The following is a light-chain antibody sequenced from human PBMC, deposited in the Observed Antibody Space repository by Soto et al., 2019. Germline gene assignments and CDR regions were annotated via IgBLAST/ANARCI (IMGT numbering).Light chain of an antibody. CDR3: QQYNSYWT. CDR2: KAS. J-gene: IGKJ1*01. Sequence: DIPMNQSPSPPSASVRERGTITFLASQSVSNWLAWYQQKPGKAPKLLIYKASSLESGVPSRFSGSGSETEFTLTISSLQPDDFATYYCQQYNSYWTFGQGTKVDIK. V-gene: IGKV1-5*03. CDR1: QSVSNW.